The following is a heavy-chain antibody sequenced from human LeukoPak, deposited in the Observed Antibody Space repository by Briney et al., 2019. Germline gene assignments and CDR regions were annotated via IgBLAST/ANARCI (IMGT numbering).Heavy chain of an antibody. J-gene: IGHJ4*02. CDR3: ARGGLSLFDY. D-gene: IGHD3/OR15-3a*01. CDR1: GGSISSGGYY. Sequence: SETLSLTCTVSGGSISSGGYYWSWIRQHPGKGLEWIGYIYYSGSTYYNPSLKSRVTISVDTSKNQFSLKLSSVTAADTAVYYCARGGLSLFDYWGQGTLVTVSS. CDR2: IYYSGST. V-gene: IGHV4-31*03.